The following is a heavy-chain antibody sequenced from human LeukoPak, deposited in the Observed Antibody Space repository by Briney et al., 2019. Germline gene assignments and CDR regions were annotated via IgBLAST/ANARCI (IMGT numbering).Heavy chain of an antibody. V-gene: IGHV1-18*01. Sequence: ASVKVSCKASGYTFTSYGISWVRQAPGQGLEWMGWISAYNGNTNYAQKLQGRVTMTTDTSTSTAYMELRSLRSDDTAVYYCARDLVVRGLRPNWFDPWGQGILVTVSS. CDR2: ISAYNGNT. J-gene: IGHJ5*02. CDR3: ARDLVVRGLRPNWFDP. CDR1: GYTFTSYG. D-gene: IGHD3-10*01.